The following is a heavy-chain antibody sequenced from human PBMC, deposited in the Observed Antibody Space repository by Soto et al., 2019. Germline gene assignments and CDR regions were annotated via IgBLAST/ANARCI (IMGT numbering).Heavy chain of an antibody. CDR1: GGSTSSDNY. J-gene: IGHJ4*02. Sequence: SETLSLTCTVSGGSTSSDNYWSWIRQPPGKGLEWIGHIYYSGNTDYNPSLKSRLAISIDTSKNQFSLKLSSATAADTAVYFCAREGGESSDGLYYFDSWGQGSLVTVSS. CDR2: IYYSGNT. CDR3: AREGGESSDGLYYFDS. V-gene: IGHV4-30-4*01. D-gene: IGHD3-16*01.